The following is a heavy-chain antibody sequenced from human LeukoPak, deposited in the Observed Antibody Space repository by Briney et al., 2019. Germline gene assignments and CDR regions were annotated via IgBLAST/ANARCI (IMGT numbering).Heavy chain of an antibody. V-gene: IGHV3-23*01. CDR3: AKLFESGTYNIFFHY. CDR1: GFTSSSYG. J-gene: IGHJ4*02. Sequence: GGCLRLSCAASGFTSSSYGLRWVRQAPGKGLEGVSAITATFSSTHDADSAQGRFTISRDNSKNTLYLQINSLRPEDTAIYYCAKLFESGTYNIFFHYWGQGTLVTVFS. D-gene: IGHD3-10*01. CDR2: ITATFSST.